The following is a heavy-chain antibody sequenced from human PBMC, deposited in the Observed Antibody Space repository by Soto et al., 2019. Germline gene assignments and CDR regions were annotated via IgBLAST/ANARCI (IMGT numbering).Heavy chain of an antibody. CDR3: ARDFMVRDLRHDAFDI. CDR1: GGSISSYY. CDR2: IYTSGST. J-gene: IGHJ3*02. Sequence: SETLSLTCTVSGGSISSYYWSWIRQPAGKGLEWIGRIYTSGSTNYNPSLKSRVTMSVDTSKNQFSLKPSSVTAADTAVYYCARDFMVRDLRHDAFDIWGQGTMVTVSS. D-gene: IGHD3-10*01. V-gene: IGHV4-4*07.